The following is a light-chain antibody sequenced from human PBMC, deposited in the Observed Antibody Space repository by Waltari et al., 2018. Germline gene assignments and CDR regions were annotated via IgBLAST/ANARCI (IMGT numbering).Light chain of an antibody. V-gene: IGKV1-39*01. CDR1: QSVFNY. J-gene: IGKJ1*01. CDR3: QQSYTTPRT. CDR2: GAN. Sequence: DIQLTQSPSSLSASVGARVTIDCRASQSVFNYLNWYQVKAGKAPKLLIYGANSRHEGVPSRFSGTGFGTDFTLTINSLQPDDFAAYYCQQSYTTPRTFGQGTTVEI.